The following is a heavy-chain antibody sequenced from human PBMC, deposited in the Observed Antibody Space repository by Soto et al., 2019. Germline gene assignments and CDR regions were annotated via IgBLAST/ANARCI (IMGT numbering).Heavy chain of an antibody. V-gene: IGHV1-46*03. CDR3: ARESIYGDYPYYFDY. CDR1: GYTFTSYY. J-gene: IGHJ4*02. CDR2: INPSGGST. D-gene: IGHD4-17*01. Sequence: ASLKVSCKASGYTFTSYYMHWVRQAPGQGLEWMGIINPSGGSTSYAQKFQGRVTMTRDTSTSTVYMELSSLRSEDTAVYYCARESIYGDYPYYFDYWGQGTLVTVSS.